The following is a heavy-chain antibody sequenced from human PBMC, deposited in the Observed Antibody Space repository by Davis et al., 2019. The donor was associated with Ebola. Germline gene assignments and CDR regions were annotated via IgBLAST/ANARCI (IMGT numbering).Heavy chain of an antibody. Sequence: SETLSLTCTVSGGSISKSSYYWGWIRQPPGKGLEWMGSIYSSGITYDNPSLKSRVTVSLEKSKNQFSLKLTSMTAADTAVYYCVRHPVGLTDAFDVWGQGRLVAVSS. CDR2: IYSSGIT. CDR3: VRHPVGLTDAFDV. V-gene: IGHV4-39*01. CDR1: GGSISKSSYY. J-gene: IGHJ3*01. D-gene: IGHD1-26*01.